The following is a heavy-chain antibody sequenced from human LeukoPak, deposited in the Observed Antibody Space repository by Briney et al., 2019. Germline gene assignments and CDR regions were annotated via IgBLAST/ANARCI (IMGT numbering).Heavy chain of an antibody. Sequence: SETLSLTCTVSGGSISSGGYYWSWIRQHPGKGLEWIGYIYYSGSTYYNPSLKSRVTISVDTSKNQFSLKLSSVTAADTAVYYCARHVFGVVIIRGPFDYWGQGTLVTVSS. D-gene: IGHD3-3*01. CDR3: ARHVFGVVIIRGPFDY. CDR1: GGSISSGGYY. V-gene: IGHV4-31*03. CDR2: IYYSGST. J-gene: IGHJ4*02.